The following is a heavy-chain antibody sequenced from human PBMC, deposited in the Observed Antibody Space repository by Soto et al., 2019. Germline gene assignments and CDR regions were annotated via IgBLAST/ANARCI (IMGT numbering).Heavy chain of an antibody. Sequence: SETLSLTCTVSGGSISNGGYYWNWVRQHPGKGLEWIGYIHYSGSTWYNPSLESRVTISVDTSKDQFSLKLRSVTAADTAVYYCARVRGSGSYAAYYFDSWGQGTLVTV. V-gene: IGHV4-31*03. CDR1: GGSISNGGYY. D-gene: IGHD3-10*01. CDR2: IHYSGST. J-gene: IGHJ4*01. CDR3: ARVRGSGSYAAYYFDS.